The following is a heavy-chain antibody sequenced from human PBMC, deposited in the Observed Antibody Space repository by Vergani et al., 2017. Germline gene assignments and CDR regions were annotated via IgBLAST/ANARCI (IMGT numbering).Heavy chain of an antibody. D-gene: IGHD2-15*01. CDR3: ARISGGSAPYLHY. CDR2: IKRDGTET. CDR1: GFTFGDYY. V-gene: IGHV3-7*01. J-gene: IGHJ1*01. Sequence: EVHLEESGGGLVQPGGSLRLSCAASGFTFGDYYMAWIRLAPGKGLDWVASIKRDGTETFYVASVKGRLTISRDNAKTTLYLQMNSLRDEDRGVYYCARISGGSAPYLHYGGQGTLVTVAS.